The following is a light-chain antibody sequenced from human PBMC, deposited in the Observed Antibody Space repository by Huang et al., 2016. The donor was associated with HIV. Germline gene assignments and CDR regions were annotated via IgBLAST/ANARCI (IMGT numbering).Light chain of an antibody. CDR1: QSLLHSNGYNY. Sequence: EIVMTQSPLSLPVTPGEPASISCRSSQSLLHSNGYNYVDWYLQKPGQSPQLLIYLGSNRASGVPNRFSGSGSGTDITLKSSRVEAEDVGVYYCIQALQTPVFGRGTRVDIK. CDR3: IQALQTPV. CDR2: LGS. V-gene: IGKV2-28*01. J-gene: IGKJ3*01.